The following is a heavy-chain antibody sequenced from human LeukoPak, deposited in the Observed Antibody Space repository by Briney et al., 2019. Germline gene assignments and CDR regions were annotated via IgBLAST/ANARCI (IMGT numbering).Heavy chain of an antibody. D-gene: IGHD3-10*01. CDR1: GVMFPSYW. Sequence: GGSLRLSCAASGVMFPSYWMTWVRQAPGRGLEGVANIKQDGSEKYYVDSVKGRFTISRDNAKNSLYLQMKSLRDEDTAVYYCARYGSGTSYITNYFDYWGQGTLVTVSS. J-gene: IGHJ4*02. V-gene: IGHV3-7*04. CDR2: IKQDGSEK. CDR3: ARYGSGTSYITNYFDY.